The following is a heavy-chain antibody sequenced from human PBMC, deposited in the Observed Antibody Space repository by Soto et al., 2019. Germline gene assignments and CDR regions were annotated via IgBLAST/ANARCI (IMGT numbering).Heavy chain of an antibody. CDR3: AREFPAAGRWYFDL. CDR2: IFYSGIS. D-gene: IGHD2-2*01. V-gene: IGHV4-59*02. CDR1: GGSVTSYY. J-gene: IGHJ2*01. Sequence: QVQLLESGPGLVKPSETLSLTCTVSGGSVTSYYWSWIRQPPGKGLEWIGYIFYSGISSYNPSLKSRVTISVDMSNNQFSLRLSSVTAADTAMYYCAREFPAAGRWYFDLWGRGTQVTVSS.